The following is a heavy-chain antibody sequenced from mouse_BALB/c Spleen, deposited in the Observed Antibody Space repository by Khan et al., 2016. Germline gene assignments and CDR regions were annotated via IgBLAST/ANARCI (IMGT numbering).Heavy chain of an antibody. CDR1: GFTFSTYG. D-gene: IGHD2-14*01. Sequence: VQLKASGGGLVQPGGSLKLSCAASGFTFSTYGMSWVRQTPDKRLELVATINSNGGSTYYPDSVKGRFTLSRDTAKTTLYLQMSSLKSDDTAMYYCARENYRDYFDYWGQGTTLTVSS. CDR2: INSNGGST. V-gene: IGHV5-6-3*01. J-gene: IGHJ2*01. CDR3: ARENYRDYFDY.